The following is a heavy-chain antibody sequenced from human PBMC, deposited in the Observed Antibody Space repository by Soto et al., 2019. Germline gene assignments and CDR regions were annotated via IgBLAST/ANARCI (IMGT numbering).Heavy chain of an antibody. D-gene: IGHD4-17*01. CDR3: ARSPTSDGKYGMDV. J-gene: IGHJ6*02. Sequence: AGGSLRLSCAASGFTFSSYDMHWVRQATGKGLEWVSAVGTAGDPYYPGSVKGRFTISRENAKNSLYLQMNSLRAGETAVYYCARSPTSDGKYGMDVWGQGTTVTV. V-gene: IGHV3-13*05. CDR2: VGTAGDP. CDR1: GFTFSSYD.